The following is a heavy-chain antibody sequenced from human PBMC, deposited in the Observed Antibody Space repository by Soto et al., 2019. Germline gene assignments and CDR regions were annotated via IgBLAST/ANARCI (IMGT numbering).Heavy chain of an antibody. V-gene: IGHV3-21*01. CDR3: ARLHCSGGSCYYSFDY. D-gene: IGHD2-15*01. J-gene: IGHJ4*02. CDR2: ITSSGSYV. CDR1: GFTFSSYT. Sequence: GGSLRLSCAASGFTFSSYTMNWVRQAPGKGLEWVSSITSSGSYVYYADSMKGRFTISRDNAKNSVYLQVNSLRAEDTAVYYCARLHCSGGSCYYSFDYWGRGTLVTVSS.